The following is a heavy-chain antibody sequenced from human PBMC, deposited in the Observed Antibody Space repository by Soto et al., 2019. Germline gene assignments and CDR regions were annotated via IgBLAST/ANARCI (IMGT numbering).Heavy chain of an antibody. D-gene: IGHD3-16*01. J-gene: IGHJ4*02. V-gene: IGHV1-3*01. CDR1: GYTSTSYA. CDR2: INAGNGNT. Sequence: QVQLVQSGAEVKKPGASVKVSCKASGYTSTSYAMHWVRQAPGQRLEWMGWINAGNGNTKYSQKFQGRVTITRDTSASTAYMELSSLRSEDTAVYYCARGDFLTYDDYWGQGTLVTVSS. CDR3: ARGDFLTYDDY.